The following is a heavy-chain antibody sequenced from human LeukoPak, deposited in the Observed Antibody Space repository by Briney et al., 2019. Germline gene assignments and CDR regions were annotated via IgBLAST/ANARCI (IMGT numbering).Heavy chain of an antibody. CDR2: ISSSSSTI. V-gene: IGHV3-48*01. CDR3: AGGIAAAGYDAFDI. Sequence: GGSLRLSCAASGFTFSSYSMNWVRQAPGKGLEWVSYISSSSSTIYYADSVKGRFTISRDNAKNSLYLQMNSLRAEDTAVYYCAGGIAAAGYDAFDIWGQGTIVTVSS. D-gene: IGHD6-13*01. J-gene: IGHJ3*02. CDR1: GFTFSSYS.